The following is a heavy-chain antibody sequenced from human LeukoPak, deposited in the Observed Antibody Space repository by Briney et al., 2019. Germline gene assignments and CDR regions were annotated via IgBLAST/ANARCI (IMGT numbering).Heavy chain of an antibody. CDR2: IYDSGST. V-gene: IGHV4-30-4*01. CDR3: AKHYSGSETYGFFQH. D-gene: IGHD3-10*01. CDR1: GGSISRHY. Sequence: SETLSLTCTVSGGSISRHYWSWIRQPPGKGLEWIGYIYDSGSTYYNPSLKSRLTMSVDTSKMQFSLRLSSVTAADTALYYCAKHYSGSETYGFFQHWSQGTLVTVSS. J-gene: IGHJ1*01.